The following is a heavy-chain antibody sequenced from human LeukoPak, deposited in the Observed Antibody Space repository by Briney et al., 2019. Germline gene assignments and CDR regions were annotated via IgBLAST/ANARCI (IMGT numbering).Heavy chain of an antibody. D-gene: IGHD2-15*01. CDR2: IYHSGST. CDR1: GYSISSGYY. CDR3: ARDSHCSGGSCAVDI. J-gene: IGHJ3*02. V-gene: IGHV4-38-2*02. Sequence: SETLSLTCTVSGYSISSGYYWGWIRQPPGKGLEWIGSIYHSGSTYYNPSLKSRVTISVDTSKNQFSLKLSSVTAADTAVYYCARDSHCSGGSCAVDIWGQGTMVTVSS.